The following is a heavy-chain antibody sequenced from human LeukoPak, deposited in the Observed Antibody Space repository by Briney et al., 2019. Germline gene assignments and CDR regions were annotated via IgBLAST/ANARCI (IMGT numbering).Heavy chain of an antibody. CDR1: GFTFTTYG. CDR2: LSGRSNSI. V-gene: IGHV3-48*02. Sequence: GSLRLSCAASGFTFTTYGMNWVRQAPGKGLEWVSYLSGRSNSIYYAESVKGRFTISRDNAKNSLYLQMNSLRDEDTAVYYCARDFRYHDSSGYYSFDYWGQGTLVTVSS. D-gene: IGHD3-22*01. J-gene: IGHJ4*02. CDR3: ARDFRYHDSSGYYSFDY.